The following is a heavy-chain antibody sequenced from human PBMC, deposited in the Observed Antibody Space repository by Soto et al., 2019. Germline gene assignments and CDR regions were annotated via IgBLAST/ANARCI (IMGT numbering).Heavy chain of an antibody. CDR3: AAVRFARSESPNFDY. CDR2: IVVGSGNT. D-gene: IGHD3-3*01. Sequence: ASVKVSCKASGFTFTSSAVQWVRQALGQRLEWIGWIVVGSGNTNYAQKCQERVTITRYMTTSTAYMELSSLRSEDTAVYYCAAVRFARSESPNFDYWGQGTLVTVSS. V-gene: IGHV1-58*01. J-gene: IGHJ4*02. CDR1: GFTFTSSA.